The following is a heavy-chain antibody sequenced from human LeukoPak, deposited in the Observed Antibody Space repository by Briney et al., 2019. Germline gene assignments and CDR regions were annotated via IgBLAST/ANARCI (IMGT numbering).Heavy chain of an antibody. CDR1: GFTFSSYA. D-gene: IGHD3-22*01. CDR3: ASQYYYDTSGHYRERDY. V-gene: IGHV3-23*01. CDR2: ISGSGGST. Sequence: GGSLRLSCAASGFTFSSYAMSWVRQAPGKGLEWVSAISGSGGSTYYADSVKGRFTISRDNAKNTLYLQMNSLRAEDTAVYYCASQYYYDTSGHYRERDYWGQGILVTVSS. J-gene: IGHJ4*02.